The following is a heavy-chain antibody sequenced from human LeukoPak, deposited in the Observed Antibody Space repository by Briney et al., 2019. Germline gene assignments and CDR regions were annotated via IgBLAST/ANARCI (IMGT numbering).Heavy chain of an antibody. J-gene: IGHJ5*02. V-gene: IGHV3-30*04. CDR1: GFTFSSYA. D-gene: IGHD6-19*01. CDR2: ISYDGSNK. CDR3: ARDSSGPLHA. Sequence: GRSLRLSCAASGFTFSSYAMHWVRQAPGKGLEWVAVISYDGSNKYYADSVKGRFTISRDNSKNTPYLQMNSLRAEDTAVYYCARDSSGPLHAWGQGTLVTVSS.